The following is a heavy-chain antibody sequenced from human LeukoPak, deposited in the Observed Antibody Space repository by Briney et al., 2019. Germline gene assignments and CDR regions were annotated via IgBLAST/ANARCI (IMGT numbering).Heavy chain of an antibody. CDR2: IYPDDSDR. CDR1: GYSFTNYW. J-gene: IGHJ4*02. D-gene: IGHD6-13*01. CDR3: ARQSSTWPYYFDY. Sequence: GESLKISCKGSGYSFTNYWIGWVRQMPGKGLEWMGIIYPDDSDRRYSPSFQGQVTISADKSISTAYLQWSSLKASDTAMYYCARQSSTWPYYFDYWGQGTLVTVSS. V-gene: IGHV5-51*01.